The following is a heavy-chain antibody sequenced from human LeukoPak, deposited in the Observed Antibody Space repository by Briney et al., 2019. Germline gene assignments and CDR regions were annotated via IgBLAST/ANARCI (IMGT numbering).Heavy chain of an antibody. J-gene: IGHJ4*02. V-gene: IGHV3-74*01. D-gene: IGHD6-13*01. CDR3: TRVFVGDEYSSSGY. CDR2: INSDGRST. CDR1: GFTFRRYY. Sequence: PGGSLRLSXAASGFTFRRYYMHWVRQAPGKGLVWVSRINSDGRSTTYADSVRGRFTVSRDNAKNTLYLQMNSLKVEDTAMYYCTRVFVGDEYSSSGYWGQGTLVTVSS.